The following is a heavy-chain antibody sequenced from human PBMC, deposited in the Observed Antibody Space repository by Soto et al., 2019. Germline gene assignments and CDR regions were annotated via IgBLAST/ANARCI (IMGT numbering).Heavy chain of an antibody. CDR3: ARDSYYYGSGTYYGMDV. D-gene: IGHD3-10*01. CDR2: IYSGGST. J-gene: IGHJ6*02. V-gene: IGHV3-53*04. Sequence: EVQLVESGGGLVQPGGSLRLSCAASGFTVSSNYMSWVRQAPGKGLEWVSVIYSGGSTYYADSVKGRFTISRHNSKNTLYLQMNSLRAEDTAVYYCARDSYYYGSGTYYGMDVWGQGTTVTVSS. CDR1: GFTVSSNY.